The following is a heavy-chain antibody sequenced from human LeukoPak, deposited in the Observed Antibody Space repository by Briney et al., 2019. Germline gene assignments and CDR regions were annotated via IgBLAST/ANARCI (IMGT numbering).Heavy chain of an antibody. D-gene: IGHD3-10*01. CDR3: ARDRYGSGGFDY. V-gene: IGHV4-59*01. Sequence: SETLSLTCTVSGGSISSYYWSWIRHPPGKGLEWIGYIYYSGSTNYNPSLKSRVTISVDTSKNQFSLKLSSVTAADTAVYYCARDRYGSGGFDYWGQGTLVTVSS. J-gene: IGHJ4*02. CDR2: IYYSGST. CDR1: GGSISSYY.